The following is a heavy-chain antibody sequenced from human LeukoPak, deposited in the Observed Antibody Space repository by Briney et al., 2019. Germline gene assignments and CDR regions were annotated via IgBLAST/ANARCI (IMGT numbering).Heavy chain of an antibody. CDR2: IYYSGST. V-gene: IGHV4-39*01. D-gene: IGHD3-10*01. CDR3: ARHRIAYYYGSVGGWFDP. J-gene: IGHJ5*02. CDR1: GGSISSSSYY. Sequence: SETLSLTCTVSGGSISSSSYYWGWIRQPPGKGLEWIGSIYYSGSTYYNPSLKSRVTISVDTSKNQFSLKLSSVTAADTAVYYCARHRIAYYYGSVGGWFDPWGQGTLVTVSS.